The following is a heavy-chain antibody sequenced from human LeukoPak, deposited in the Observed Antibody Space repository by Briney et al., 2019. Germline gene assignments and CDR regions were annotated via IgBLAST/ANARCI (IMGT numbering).Heavy chain of an antibody. CDR2: INPSGGST. J-gene: IGHJ4*02. Sequence: GASVKVSCKASGYTFTSYYMHWVRQAPGQGLEWMGIINPSGGSTNYAQKFQGRVTITADESTSTAYMELSSLRSEDTAVYYCARAPARYNWNYTPPDYWGQGTLVTVSS. CDR1: GYTFTSYY. V-gene: IGHV1-46*01. D-gene: IGHD1-7*01. CDR3: ARAPARYNWNYTPPDY.